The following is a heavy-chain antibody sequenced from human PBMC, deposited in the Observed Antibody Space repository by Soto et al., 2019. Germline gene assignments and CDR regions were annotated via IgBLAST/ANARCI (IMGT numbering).Heavy chain of an antibody. CDR1: GFTFSNYG. Sequence: GGSLRLSCAASGFTFSNYGMHWVRQAPGKGLEWVAVIWYDGSNKYYADYVKGRFTISRDNSKNTLSVQMISLRAEDTAVYYCARDASHGCGSYLDYWGQGTLVTVSS. J-gene: IGHJ4*02. D-gene: IGHD3-10*01. V-gene: IGHV3-33*01. CDR2: IWYDGSNK. CDR3: ARDASHGCGSYLDY.